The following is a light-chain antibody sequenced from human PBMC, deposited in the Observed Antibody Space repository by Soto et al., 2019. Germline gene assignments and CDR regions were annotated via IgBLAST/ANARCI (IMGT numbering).Light chain of an antibody. CDR3: QQYNDWLT. CDR2: GAS. J-gene: IGKJ4*01. V-gene: IGKV3-15*01. CDR1: QSVSST. Sequence: EIVMTQSPDTLSVSPGERATLFCRAIQSVSSTVAWYQQRPGQAPRLLIYGASTRATGIPARFSGSGSGTEFTLTISSLQSEDFAVYYCQQYNDWLTFGGGTKVEIK.